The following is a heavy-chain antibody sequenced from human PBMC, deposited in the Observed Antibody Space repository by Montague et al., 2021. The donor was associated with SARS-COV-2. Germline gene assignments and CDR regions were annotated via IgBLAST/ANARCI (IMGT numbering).Heavy chain of an antibody. V-gene: IGHV4-34*01. CDR2: INHSGST. J-gene: IGHJ5*02. D-gene: IGHD2-2*02. CDR1: GGSFSGYY. CDR3: ASLTLGYCSSTSGYSDWFDP. Sequence: SETLSLTCAVYGGSFSGYYWSWIRQPPGKGLEWEGEINHSGSTNYNPSLKSRVTISVDTSKNQFSLKLSSVTAADTAVYYCASLTLGYCSSTSGYSDWFDPWGQGTLVTVSS.